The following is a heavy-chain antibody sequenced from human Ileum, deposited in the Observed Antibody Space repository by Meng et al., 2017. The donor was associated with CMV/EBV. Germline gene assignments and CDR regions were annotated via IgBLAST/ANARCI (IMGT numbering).Heavy chain of an antibody. CDR3: ARASIADTYGNNWFDP. CDR1: GYTFTDRY. Sequence: SGYTFTDRYIHWVRLDPGQGLEWMGWIGTNVGDTNYAQKFRGRVSMTRDTSISTAYIELSSLKSDDTALYYCARASIADTYGNNWFDPWGQGTLVTVSS. J-gene: IGHJ5*02. CDR2: IGTNVGDT. V-gene: IGHV1-2*02. D-gene: IGHD4-17*01.